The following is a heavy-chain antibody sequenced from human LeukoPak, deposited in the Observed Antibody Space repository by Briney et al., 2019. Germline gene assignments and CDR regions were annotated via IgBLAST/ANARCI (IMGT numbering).Heavy chain of an antibody. CDR1: GYTFTGYY. J-gene: IGHJ6*03. CDR3: ARGRYYYYYMDV. CDR2: INPNSGDT. V-gene: IGHV1-2*02. Sequence: ASVKVSCKASGYTFTGYYMHWVRQAPGQGLEWMGWINPNSGDTNYAQKLQGRVTMTTDTSTSTAYMELRSLRSDDTAVYYCARGRYYYYYMDVWGKGTTVTVSS.